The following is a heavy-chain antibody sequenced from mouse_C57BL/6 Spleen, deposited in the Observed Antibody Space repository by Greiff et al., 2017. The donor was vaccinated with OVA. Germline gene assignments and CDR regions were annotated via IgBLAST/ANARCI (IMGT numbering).Heavy chain of an antibody. CDR1: GFTFSDYG. CDR3: ARSYSNGAMDY. Sequence: DVKLVESGGGLVKPGGSLKLSCAASGFTFSDYGMHWVRQAPEKGLEWVAYISSGSSTIYYADTVKGRFTISRDNAKNTLFLQMTSLRSEDTAMYYCARSYSNGAMDYWGQGTSVTVSS. V-gene: IGHV5-17*01. J-gene: IGHJ4*01. CDR2: ISSGSSTI. D-gene: IGHD2-5*01.